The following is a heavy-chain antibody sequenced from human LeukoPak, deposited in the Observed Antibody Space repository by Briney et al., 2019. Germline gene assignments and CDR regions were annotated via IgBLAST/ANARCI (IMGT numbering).Heavy chain of an antibody. CDR3: AKPSRGPLYYYYYMDV. Sequence: SETLSLTCTVSGGSISSSSYYWGWIRQPPGKGLEWIGSIYYSGSTYYNSSLKSRVTISVDTSKNQFSLKLSSVTAADTAVYYCAKPSRGPLYYYYYMDVWGKGTTVTVSS. CDR2: IYYSGST. CDR1: GGSISSSSYY. V-gene: IGHV4-39*01. J-gene: IGHJ6*03. D-gene: IGHD1-26*01.